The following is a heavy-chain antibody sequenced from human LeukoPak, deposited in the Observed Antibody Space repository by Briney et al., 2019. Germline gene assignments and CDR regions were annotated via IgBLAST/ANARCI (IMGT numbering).Heavy chain of an antibody. D-gene: IGHD4-23*01. CDR3: ARFNGGDSTGCFDL. J-gene: IGHJ2*01. Sequence: GRSLRLSCAASGFAFNSYGMHWVRQAPGKGLEWVALIWYDGSNQDYIDSVKGRFTISRDNSKSTLYLQMSCLRADDAAVYYCARFNGGDSTGCFDLWGRGTLVTVSS. CDR1: GFAFNSYG. V-gene: IGHV3-33*01. CDR2: IWYDGSNQ.